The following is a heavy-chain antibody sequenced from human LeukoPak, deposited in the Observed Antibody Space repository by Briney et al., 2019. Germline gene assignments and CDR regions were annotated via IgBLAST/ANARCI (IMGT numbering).Heavy chain of an antibody. CDR2: IIPILGIA. CDR1: GGTFSSYA. Sequence: GASVKVSCKASGGTFSSYAISWVRQAPGQGLEWMGRIIPILGIANYAQKFQGRVTITADKSTSTAYMELSSLRSEDTAVYYCARPAVLYGMDVWGQGTTVTVSS. CDR3: ARPAVLYGMDV. J-gene: IGHJ6*02. D-gene: IGHD3-10*01. V-gene: IGHV1-69*04.